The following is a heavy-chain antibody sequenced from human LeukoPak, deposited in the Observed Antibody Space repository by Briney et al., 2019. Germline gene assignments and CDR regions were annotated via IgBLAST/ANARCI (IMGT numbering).Heavy chain of an antibody. CDR3: ARDYCSSTTCYDSYYYGMDV. J-gene: IGHJ6*02. Sequence: SETLSLTCTVSGGSVSSGTYYWSWIRQPPGKGLEWIVYISYTGNYNYNHSLKSRVTISVDTSKNQFSLKLSSVTAADTAVYYCARDYCSSTTCYDSYYYGMDVWGQGTTVTVSS. V-gene: IGHV4-61*01. CDR2: ISYTGNY. D-gene: IGHD2-2*01. CDR1: GGSVSSGTYY.